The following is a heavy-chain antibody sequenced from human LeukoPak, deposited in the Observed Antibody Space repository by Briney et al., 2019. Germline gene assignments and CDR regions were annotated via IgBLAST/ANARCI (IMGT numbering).Heavy chain of an antibody. D-gene: IGHD2-15*01. J-gene: IGHJ5*02. V-gene: IGHV4-38-2*02. Sequence: SETLSLTCTVSGYSISSGYYWGWIRPTPGKGLEWIGSIYHSGSTYYNPSLKTRVTISVDTSKNQSSLKLSSVTAADTAVYYCARDLYCSGGSCYRWFDPWGQGTLVTVSS. CDR2: IYHSGST. CDR3: ARDLYCSGGSCYRWFDP. CDR1: GYSISSGYY.